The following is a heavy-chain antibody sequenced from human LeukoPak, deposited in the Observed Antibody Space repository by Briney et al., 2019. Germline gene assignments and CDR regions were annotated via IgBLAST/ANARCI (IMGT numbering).Heavy chain of an antibody. Sequence: GGSLRLSCAASGFTFSSYGMHWVRQAPGKGLEWVAFIRYDGSNKYYADSVEGRFTISRDNSKNTLYLQMNSLRAEDTAVHYCARPAGYSNSDNLDYWGQGTLVTVSS. CDR3: ARPAGYSNSDNLDY. CDR1: GFTFSSYG. D-gene: IGHD4-11*01. J-gene: IGHJ4*02. V-gene: IGHV3-30*02. CDR2: IRYDGSNK.